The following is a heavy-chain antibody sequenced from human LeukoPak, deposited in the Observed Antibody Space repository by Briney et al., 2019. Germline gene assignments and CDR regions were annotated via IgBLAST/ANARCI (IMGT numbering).Heavy chain of an antibody. Sequence: GESLKISCKGSGYSFTSYWIGWVRQMPGKGLEWMGIIYPGDSDTRYSPSFQGQVTISADKSVSTAYLQWSSLKASDTAMYYCARRAVIKPDYYYGMDVWGQGTTVTVSS. CDR2: IYPGDSDT. CDR3: ARRAVIKPDYYYGMDV. J-gene: IGHJ6*02. V-gene: IGHV5-51*01. CDR1: GYSFTSYW. D-gene: IGHD1-14*01.